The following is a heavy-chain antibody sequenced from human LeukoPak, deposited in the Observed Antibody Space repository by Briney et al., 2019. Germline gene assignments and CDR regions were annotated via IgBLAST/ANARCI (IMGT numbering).Heavy chain of an antibody. CDR1: GGSFSGYY. Sequence: SETLSLTCAVYGGSFSGYYWSWIRQPPGKGLEWIGEINHSGGTNYNPSLKSRVTISVDTSKNQFSLKLSSVTAADTAVYYCASGMAGKGYWFDPWGQGTLVTVSS. V-gene: IGHV4-34*01. CDR2: INHSGGT. D-gene: IGHD5-24*01. J-gene: IGHJ5*02. CDR3: ASGMAGKGYWFDP.